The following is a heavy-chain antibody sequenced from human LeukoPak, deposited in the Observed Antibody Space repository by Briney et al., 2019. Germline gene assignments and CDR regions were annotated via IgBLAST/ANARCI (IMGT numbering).Heavy chain of an antibody. J-gene: IGHJ4*02. D-gene: IGHD2-2*01. CDR3: ARDVGEYCSSVSCYASDY. Sequence: ASVKVSCKASGYTFTGYYMHWVRQAPGQGLEWMGWINPSSGGTNYAQKFQGRVTMTRDTSISTAYMELSRLRSDDTAIYYCARDVGEYCSSVSCYASDYWGQGTLVAVSS. CDR2: INPSSGGT. CDR1: GYTFTGYY. V-gene: IGHV1-2*02.